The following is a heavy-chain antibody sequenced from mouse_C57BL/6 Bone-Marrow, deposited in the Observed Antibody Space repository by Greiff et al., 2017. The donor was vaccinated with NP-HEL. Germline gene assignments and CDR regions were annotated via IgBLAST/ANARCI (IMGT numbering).Heavy chain of an antibody. CDR1: GFTFSSYG. J-gene: IGHJ1*03. D-gene: IGHD2-2*01. Sequence: DVMLVESGGDLVKPGGSLKLSCAASGFTFSSYGMSWVRQTPDKRLEWVATISSGGSYTYYPDSVKGRFTISRDNAKNTLYLQMSSLKSEDTAMYYCTRHGVWLRRGSYWYFDVWGTGTTVTVSS. CDR3: TRHGVWLRRGSYWYFDV. V-gene: IGHV5-6*02. CDR2: ISSGGSYT.